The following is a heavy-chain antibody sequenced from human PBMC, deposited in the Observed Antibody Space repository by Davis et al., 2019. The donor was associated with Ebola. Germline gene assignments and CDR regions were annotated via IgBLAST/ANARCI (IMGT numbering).Heavy chain of an antibody. V-gene: IGHV4-39*07. CDR2: IYYSGST. D-gene: IGHD3-22*01. CDR1: GYSISSSSYY. CDR3: ARDYYDSSGYLHYFDY. J-gene: IGHJ4*02. Sequence: SETLSLTCTVSGYSISSSSYYWGWIRQPPGKGLEWIGSIYYSGSTYYNPSLKSRVTISVDKSKNEFSLKLRSVTAADTAVYYCARDYYDSSGYLHYFDYWGQGTLVTVSS.